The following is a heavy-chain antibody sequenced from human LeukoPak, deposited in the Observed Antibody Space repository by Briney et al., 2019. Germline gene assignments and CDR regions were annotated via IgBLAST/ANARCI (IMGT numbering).Heavy chain of an antibody. CDR2: ISYDGSNK. CDR3: ARGLWRVTADGFYYFDY. D-gene: IGHD3-16*01. CDR1: GFTFSSYA. Sequence: PGRSLRLSCAASGFTFSSYAMHWVRQAPGKGLEWVAVISYDGSNKYYADSVKGRFTISRDNSKNTLYLQMNSLRAEDTAVYYCARGLWRVTADGFYYFDYWGQGTLVTVSS. J-gene: IGHJ4*02. V-gene: IGHV3-30-3*01.